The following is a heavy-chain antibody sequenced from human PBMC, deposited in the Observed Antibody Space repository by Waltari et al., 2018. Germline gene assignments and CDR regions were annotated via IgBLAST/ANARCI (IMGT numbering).Heavy chain of an antibody. V-gene: IGHV4-4*02. Sequence: QVHLRESGPGLVKPWGPLSLTFVVLGASINNTHGWSWGRQAPGKGLEWIGQIYGSGSTIYNPSVKSRVTISADNSKNQFSLTLKSVTAADTALYFCARGLSQYGATTGFDYWGQGTRVSVSS. J-gene: IGHJ4*02. CDR3: ARGLSQYGATTGFDY. CDR1: GASINNTHG. D-gene: IGHD3-9*01. CDR2: IYGSGST.